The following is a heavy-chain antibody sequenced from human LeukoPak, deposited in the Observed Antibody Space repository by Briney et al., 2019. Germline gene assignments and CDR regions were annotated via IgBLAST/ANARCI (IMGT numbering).Heavy chain of an antibody. CDR3: AKDRRGVVELSWFDP. D-gene: IGHD3-10*01. J-gene: IGHJ5*02. Sequence: GSLRLSCAASGFTFSSHAMSWVRQAPGKGLEWVSAISGSGGSTYYADSVKGRFTISRDNSKNTLYLQMNSLRAEDTAVYYCAKDRRGVVELSWFDPWGQGTLVTVSS. CDR1: GFTFSSHA. CDR2: ISGSGGST. V-gene: IGHV3-23*01.